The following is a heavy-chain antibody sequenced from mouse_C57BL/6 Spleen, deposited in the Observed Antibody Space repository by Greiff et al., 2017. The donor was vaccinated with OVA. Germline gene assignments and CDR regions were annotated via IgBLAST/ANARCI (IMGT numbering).Heavy chain of an antibody. CDR3: LIYYGNYEDFDY. D-gene: IGHD2-1*01. J-gene: IGHJ2*01. Sequence: VQLQESGAELVKPGASVKMSCKASGYTFTSYWITWVKQRPGQGLEWIGDIYPGSGSTNYNEKFKSKATLTVDTSSSTAYMQLSSLTSEDSAVYYCLIYYGNYEDFDYWGQGTTLTVSS. CDR1: GYTFTSYW. V-gene: IGHV1-55*01. CDR2: IYPGSGST.